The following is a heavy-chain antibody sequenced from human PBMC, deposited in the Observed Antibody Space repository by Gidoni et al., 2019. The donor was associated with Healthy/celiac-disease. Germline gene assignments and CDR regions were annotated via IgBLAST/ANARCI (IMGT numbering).Heavy chain of an antibody. CDR2: IIPILGIA. V-gene: IGHV1-69*04. CDR1: GGTFSSYV. D-gene: IGHD3-9*01. CDR3: ASLRYFDWFAGGMDV. J-gene: IGHJ6*02. Sequence: QLVQSGAEVKKPGSSVKVSCKASGGTFSSYVISWVRQAPGQGLEWMGRIIPILGIANYAQKFQGRVTITADKSTSTAYMELSSLRSEDTAVYYCASLRYFDWFAGGMDVWGQGTTVTVSS.